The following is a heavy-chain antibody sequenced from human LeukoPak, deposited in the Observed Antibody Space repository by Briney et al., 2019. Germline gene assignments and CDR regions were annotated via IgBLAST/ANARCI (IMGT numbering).Heavy chain of an antibody. V-gene: IGHV1-46*01. Sequence: ASVKVSCKASGYSFTRYYKHWVRQAPGQGLEWMGRINPGADSTSYAQKFQDRVTMTRDTSTNTVYMELSSLRSEDTAIYYCARQRDVYDDNSGYQGFDYWGQGTLVTVSS. CDR1: GYSFTRYY. D-gene: IGHD3-22*01. CDR2: INPGADST. J-gene: IGHJ4*02. CDR3: ARQRDVYDDNSGYQGFDY.